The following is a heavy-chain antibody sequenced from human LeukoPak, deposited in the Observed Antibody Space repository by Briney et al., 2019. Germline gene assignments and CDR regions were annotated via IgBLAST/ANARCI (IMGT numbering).Heavy chain of an antibody. Sequence: SVKVSCKASGGTFSSYAISWVRQAPGQGLEWMGRIIPILGIANYAQKFQGRVTITADKSTSTAYMELSSLRSEDTAVYYCATARGGGVFDYWGQGTLVTVSS. CDR3: ATARGGGVFDY. CDR1: GGTFSSYA. CDR2: IIPILGIA. J-gene: IGHJ4*02. V-gene: IGHV1-69*04. D-gene: IGHD1-26*01.